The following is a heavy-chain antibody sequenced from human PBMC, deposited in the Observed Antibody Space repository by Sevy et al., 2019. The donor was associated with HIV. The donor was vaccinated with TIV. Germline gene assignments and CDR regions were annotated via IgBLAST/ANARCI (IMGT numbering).Heavy chain of an antibody. CDR2: IIPILGTV. J-gene: IGHJ4*02. CDR1: GGTFSSYG. CDR3: ARGGGNGWYYFDY. Sequence: ASVKVSCKASGGTFSSYGISWVRQAPGQGLEWMGGIIPILGTVNYAQKFQGRVTITADESTKTAYMELSSLAFEDTAVYYCARGGGNGWYYFDYWGQETLVTVSS. V-gene: IGHV1-69*13. D-gene: IGHD6-19*01.